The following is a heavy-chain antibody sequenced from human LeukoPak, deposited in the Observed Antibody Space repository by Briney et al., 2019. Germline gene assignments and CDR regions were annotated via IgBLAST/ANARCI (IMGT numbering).Heavy chain of an antibody. Sequence: PSETLSLTCTVSGGSISNYYWSWIRQPAGKGLEWIGRIYPSGSTNDNPALKSRVTMSVDTSKNQFSLKLSPVSAADTAVYYCAREEITAAGRSLDYWGQGTLVTVSS. D-gene: IGHD6-13*01. CDR3: AREEITAAGRSLDY. J-gene: IGHJ4*02. V-gene: IGHV4-4*07. CDR2: IYPSGST. CDR1: GGSISNYY.